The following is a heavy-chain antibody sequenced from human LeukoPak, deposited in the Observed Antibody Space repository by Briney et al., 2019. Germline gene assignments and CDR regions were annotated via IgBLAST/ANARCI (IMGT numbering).Heavy chain of an antibody. J-gene: IGHJ4*02. CDR2: INPKSGGT. CDR1: GYTFTVYY. V-gene: IGHV1-2*02. CDR3: ARAQLGGYYDIIDY. D-gene: IGHD3-9*01. Sequence: ASVKVSCKASGYTFTVYYMHWVRQAPGQGLEWMGWINPKSGGTNYAQKFQGRVTMTRDTSISTAYMELSSLRSDDTAVYYCARAQLGGYYDIIDYWGQGTLVTVSP.